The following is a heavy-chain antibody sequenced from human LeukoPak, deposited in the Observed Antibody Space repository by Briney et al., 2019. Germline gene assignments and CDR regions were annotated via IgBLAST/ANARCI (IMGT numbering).Heavy chain of an antibody. Sequence: SETLSLTCTVSGGSISSSSYYWGWIRQPPGKGLEWIGSIYYSGSTYYNPSLKSRVTISVDTSKNQFSLKLSSVTAADTAVYYCARGGPFVVVVAASDAFDIWGQGTMVTVSS. CDR3: ARGGPFVVVVAASDAFDI. CDR2: IYYSGST. CDR1: GGSISSSSYY. V-gene: IGHV4-39*07. J-gene: IGHJ3*02. D-gene: IGHD2-15*01.